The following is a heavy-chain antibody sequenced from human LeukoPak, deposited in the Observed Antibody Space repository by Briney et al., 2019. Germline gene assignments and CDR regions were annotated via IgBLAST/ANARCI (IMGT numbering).Heavy chain of an antibody. CDR2: IKEDGSET. J-gene: IGHJ4*02. D-gene: IGHD5-24*01. V-gene: IGHV3-7*01. Sequence: HPGGSLRLSCVASGFIFKKYWMNWVRQVPGKGLECLANIKEDGSETYYADSVKGRFTISRDNPKNLLFLQINSLRVEDTAVYYCARETPRRGETRDGYRWGQGTVVTVSS. CDR1: GFIFKKYW. CDR3: ARETPRRGETRDGYR.